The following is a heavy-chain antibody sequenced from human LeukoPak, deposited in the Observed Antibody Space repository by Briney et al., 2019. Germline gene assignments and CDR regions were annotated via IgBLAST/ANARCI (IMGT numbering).Heavy chain of an antibody. CDR2: ISSDGRTT. CDR1: GFSFRSYW. V-gene: IGHV3-74*01. J-gene: IGHJ6*03. D-gene: IGHD3-9*01. Sequence: GGSLRLSSEASGFSFRSYWMHWVRQAPGMGLVCDSRISSDGRTTNYVDSVKGRFTVSRDNAKNMLYLQMNTLRADDTAVYYCAREYYGLMTGYHMDVRGKGTTVTVSS. CDR3: AREYYGLMTGYHMDV.